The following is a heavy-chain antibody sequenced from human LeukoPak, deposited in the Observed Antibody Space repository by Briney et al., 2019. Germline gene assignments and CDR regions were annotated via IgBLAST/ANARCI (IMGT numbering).Heavy chain of an antibody. CDR3: ARHADCSSTSCYQSWFDP. D-gene: IGHD2-2*01. CDR1: GGSISSSSYY. Sequence: SETLSLTCTVSGGSISSSSYYWGWIRQPPGKGLEWIGSIYYSEITYYNPSLKSRVTISVDTSKYQFPLKLSSVTAADTAVYYCARHADCSSTSCYQSWFDPWGQGTLVTVSS. J-gene: IGHJ5*02. V-gene: IGHV4-39*01. CDR2: IYYSEIT.